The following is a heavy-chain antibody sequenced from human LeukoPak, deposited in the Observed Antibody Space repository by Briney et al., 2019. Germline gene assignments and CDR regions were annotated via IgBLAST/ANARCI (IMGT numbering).Heavy chain of an antibody. J-gene: IGHJ5*02. D-gene: IGHD2-2*01. CDR3: ARALGCRSTSCYGSWFDP. CDR1: GFTVSSNY. CDR2: IYAGGIT. Sequence: PGGSLRLSCAASGFTVSSNYMSWVRQAPGKGLEWVSIIYAGGITYYEDSVKGRFTISRDNSKNNLYLQMNGLRAEDTAIYYCARALGCRSTSCYGSWFDPWGQGTLVTVSS. V-gene: IGHV3-53*01.